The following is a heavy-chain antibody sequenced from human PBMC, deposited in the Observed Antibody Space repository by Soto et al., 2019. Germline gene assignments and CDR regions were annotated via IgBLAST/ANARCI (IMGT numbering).Heavy chain of an antibody. V-gene: IGHV3-74*01. CDR1: GFTFSSYW. D-gene: IGHD2-2*01. CDR2: INSDGSST. Sequence: GGSLRVSCAASGFTFSSYWMHWVRQAPGKGLVWVSRINSDGSSTSYADSVKGRFTISRDNAKNTLYLQMNSLRAEDTAVYYCARVICTSCPYYYYYYMDVWGKGTTVTVSS. J-gene: IGHJ6*03. CDR3: ARVICTSCPYYYYYYMDV.